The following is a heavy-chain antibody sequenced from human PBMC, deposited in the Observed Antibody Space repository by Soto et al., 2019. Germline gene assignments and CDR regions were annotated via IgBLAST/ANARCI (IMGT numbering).Heavy chain of an antibody. D-gene: IGHD6-19*01. CDR1: GFTFSNYA. CDR2: IGGGGGST. V-gene: IGHV3-23*01. J-gene: IGHJ4*02. Sequence: VQLLESGGGLVQPGGSLRLSCAASGFTFSNYAMGWVRQAPGKGLEWVSAIGGGGGSTFYADSVKGRFTVSRDNSKNTLYLQMHSLRVDDTAVFYCAKIAEAVAGTVYGYWGQGTLVTVSS. CDR3: AKIAEAVAGTVYGY.